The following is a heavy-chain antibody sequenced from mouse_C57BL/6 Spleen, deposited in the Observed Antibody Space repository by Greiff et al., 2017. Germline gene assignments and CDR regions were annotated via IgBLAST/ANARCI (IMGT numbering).Heavy chain of an antibody. V-gene: IGHV5-6*01. Sequence: DVQLVESGGDLVKPGGSLKLSCAASGFTFSSYGMSWVRQTPDKRLEWVATISSGGSYTYYPDSVKGRFTISRDNAKKTLYLQMSSLKSEDTAMYYCARHEGYYAMDYWGQGTSVTVSS. CDR2: ISSGGSYT. CDR3: ARHEGYYAMDY. CDR1: GFTFSSYG. J-gene: IGHJ4*01.